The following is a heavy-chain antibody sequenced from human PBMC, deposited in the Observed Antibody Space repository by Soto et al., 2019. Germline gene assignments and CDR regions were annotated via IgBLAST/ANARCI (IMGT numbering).Heavy chain of an antibody. CDR2: INHSGST. V-gene: IGHV4-34*01. D-gene: IGHD3-10*01. CDR3: ARRLIWFGELYCDY. Sequence: QVQLQQWGAGLLKPSETLSLTCAVYGGSFSGYYWSWIRQPPGKGLEWIGEINHSGSTNYNPTPKVRVTRSVDPSKNQFALRLSSVTAWDTAVYYWARRLIWFGELYCDYWGQGNQVTVSA. CDR1: GGSFSGYY. J-gene: IGHJ4*02.